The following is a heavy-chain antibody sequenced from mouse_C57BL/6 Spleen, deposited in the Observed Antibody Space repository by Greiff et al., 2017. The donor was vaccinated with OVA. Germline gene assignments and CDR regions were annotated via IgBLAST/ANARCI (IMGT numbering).Heavy chain of an antibody. CDR1: GYAFTNYL. V-gene: IGHV1-54*01. CDR3: ARRGFDY. J-gene: IGHJ2*01. CDR2: INPGSGGT. Sequence: VKLQESGAELVRPGTSVKVSCKASGYAFTNYLIEWVKQRPGQGLEWIGVINPGSGGTNYNEKFKGKATLTADKSSSTAYMQLSSLTSEDSAVYFCARRGFDYWGQGTTLTVSS.